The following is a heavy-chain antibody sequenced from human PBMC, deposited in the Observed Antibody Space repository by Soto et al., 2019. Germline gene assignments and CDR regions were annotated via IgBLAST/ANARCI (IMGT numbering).Heavy chain of an antibody. CDR2: IIPILGIA. CDR3: ARDIGGLAVAGKDDY. V-gene: IGHV1-69*04. J-gene: IGHJ4*02. D-gene: IGHD6-19*01. Sequence: SVKVSCKASGGTFSSYTISWVRQAPGQGLEWMGRIIPILGIANYAQKFQGRVTITADKSTSTAYMELSSLRSEDTAVYYCARDIGGLAVAGKDDYWGQGTLVTVSS. CDR1: GGTFSSYT.